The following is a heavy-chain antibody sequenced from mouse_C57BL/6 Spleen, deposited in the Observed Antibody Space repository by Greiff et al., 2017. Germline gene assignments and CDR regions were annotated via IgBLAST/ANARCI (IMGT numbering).Heavy chain of an antibody. J-gene: IGHJ2*01. Sequence: VQLQQPGPELVKPGASVKLSCKASGYTFTSYWMHWVKQRPGKGLEWLGYIIPGSGGTNYNEKFKSKATLTVDKSSSTAYMQLSSLTSEDSAFYYCAIARIDYWGQGTTLTVSA. CDR2: IIPGSGGT. CDR3: AIARIDY. CDR1: GYTFTSYW. D-gene: IGHD6-1*01. V-gene: IGHV1-53*01.